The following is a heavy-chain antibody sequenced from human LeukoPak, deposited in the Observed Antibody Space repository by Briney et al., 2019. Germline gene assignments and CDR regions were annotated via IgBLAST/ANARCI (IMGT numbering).Heavy chain of an antibody. CDR3: ARVAYYYDSSGYYYAFDY. D-gene: IGHD3-22*01. CDR2: IIPIFGTA. Sequence: SVKVSCKVSGGTFSSYAISWVRQAPGQGLEWMGRIIPIFGTANYAQKFQGRVTITTDESTSTAYMELSSLRSEDTAVYYCARVAYYYDSSGYYYAFDYWGQGTLVTVSS. V-gene: IGHV1-69*05. CDR1: GGTFSSYA. J-gene: IGHJ4*02.